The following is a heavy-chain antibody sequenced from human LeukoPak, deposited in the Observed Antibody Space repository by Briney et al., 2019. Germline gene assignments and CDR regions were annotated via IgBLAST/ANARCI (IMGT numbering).Heavy chain of an antibody. D-gene: IGHD3-3*01. CDR1: GFTFSSYG. V-gene: IGHV3-33*06. J-gene: IGHJ4*02. Sequence: GSLRLSCAASGFTFSSYGMHWVRQAPGRGLEWVAVIWYDGSNKYYADSVKGRFTISRDNSKNTLYLQMNSLRAEDTAVYYCAKDSDFWSGYSKFDYWGQGTLVTVSS. CDR2: IWYDGSNK. CDR3: AKDSDFWSGYSKFDY.